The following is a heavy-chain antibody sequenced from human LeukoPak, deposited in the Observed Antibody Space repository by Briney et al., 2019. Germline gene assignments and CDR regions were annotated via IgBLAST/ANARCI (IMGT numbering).Heavy chain of an antibody. J-gene: IGHJ6*02. CDR3: ASQGGLLWFGELSGGMDV. CDR2: ISYDGSNK. Sequence: GGSLRLSCAASGFTFSSYAMNWVRQAPGKGLEWVAFISYDGSNKYYTDSVKGRFTISRDNSKNTLYLQMNSLRAEDTAVYYCASQGGLLWFGELSGGMDVWGQGTTVTVSS. CDR1: GFTFSSYA. V-gene: IGHV3-30-3*01. D-gene: IGHD3-10*01.